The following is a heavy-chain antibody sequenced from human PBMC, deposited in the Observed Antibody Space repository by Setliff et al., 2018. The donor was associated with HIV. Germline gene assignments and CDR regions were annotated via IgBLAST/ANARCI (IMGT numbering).Heavy chain of an antibody. Sequence: ASVKVSCKTSGYTFTDYYIHWVRQAPGQRLEWMGQVNCKFGDTRYAEKFEGRVTITADESTSTAYMELSSLRSEDTAVYYCARVSGYSYGWAIDYWGQGTLVTVSS. V-gene: IGHV1-2*06. CDR3: ARVSGYSYGWAIDY. J-gene: IGHJ4*02. CDR1: GYTFTDYY. CDR2: VNCKFGDT. D-gene: IGHD5-18*01.